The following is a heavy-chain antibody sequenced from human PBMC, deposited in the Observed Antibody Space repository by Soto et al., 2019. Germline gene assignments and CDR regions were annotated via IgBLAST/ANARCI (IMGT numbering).Heavy chain of an antibody. V-gene: IGHV3-74*01. CDR1: GFTFRCYW. CDR3: ARFRETTVPRDYYYGMDV. CDR2: INGDGSST. J-gene: IGHJ6*02. Sequence: PGGSLILSCAASGFTFRCYWMHWVRQAPGKGLVWVSRINGDGSSTSYADSVRGRIAISRDNAKNTLYLQMNSLRAEDTAVYYCARFRETTVPRDYYYGMDVWGQGITVTVSS. D-gene: IGHD4-17*01.